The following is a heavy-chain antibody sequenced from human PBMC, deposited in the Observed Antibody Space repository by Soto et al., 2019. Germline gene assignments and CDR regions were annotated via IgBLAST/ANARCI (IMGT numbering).Heavy chain of an antibody. V-gene: IGHV4-31*03. Sequence: QVQLQESGPGLVKPSQTLSLTCTVSGGAISSGGYYWSWIRQHPGKVLEWIGYIYHSGSTYYNPSLERRVTISVDTSKNQFSLTVSSVTAADTAVYYCAREAAGILNWFDPWGLGTLVTVSS. CDR2: IYHSGST. D-gene: IGHD6-25*01. CDR3: AREAAGILNWFDP. J-gene: IGHJ5*02. CDR1: GGAISSGGYY.